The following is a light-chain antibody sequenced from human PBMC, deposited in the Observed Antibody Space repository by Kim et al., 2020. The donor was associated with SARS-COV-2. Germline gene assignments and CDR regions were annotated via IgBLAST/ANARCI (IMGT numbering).Light chain of an antibody. J-gene: IGLJ3*02. CDR2: RNN. Sequence: HTAPLTCPGNSNNVGDKGAAWLQQHQGHPPKLLSYRNNNRPSGISERLSASRSGNTASLTITGLQPEDEADYYCSAWDSGLSAWVFGGGTQLTVL. V-gene: IGLV10-54*01. CDR3: SAWDSGLSAWV. CDR1: SNNVGDKG.